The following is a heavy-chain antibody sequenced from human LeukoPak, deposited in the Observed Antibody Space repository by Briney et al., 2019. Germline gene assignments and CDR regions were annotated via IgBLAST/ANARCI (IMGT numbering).Heavy chain of an antibody. Sequence: PSETLSLTCTASGGSISSYYWSWIRQPPGKGLEWIGYIYYSGNTNYNPSLKSRVIISVDTSKDRFSLQLSSVTAADTAVYYCARHGSGYYLFDYWGQGTLVTVSS. V-gene: IGHV4-59*08. CDR1: GGSISSYY. CDR2: IYYSGNT. J-gene: IGHJ4*02. CDR3: ARHGSGYYLFDY. D-gene: IGHD3-3*01.